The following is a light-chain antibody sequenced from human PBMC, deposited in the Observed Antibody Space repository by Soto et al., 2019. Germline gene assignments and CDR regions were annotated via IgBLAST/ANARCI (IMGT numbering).Light chain of an antibody. CDR2: GAS. Sequence: ETVMTQSPAALSLSPGERATLSCRASQSVSSKLVWYQQKPGQAPRFLIYGASTRATGIPARFRGSGSGTEFTLTIDSLQSEDFAVYYCQRYDSFRTFGQGTKVDIK. CDR3: QRYDSFRT. J-gene: IGKJ1*01. CDR1: QSVSSK. V-gene: IGKV3-15*01.